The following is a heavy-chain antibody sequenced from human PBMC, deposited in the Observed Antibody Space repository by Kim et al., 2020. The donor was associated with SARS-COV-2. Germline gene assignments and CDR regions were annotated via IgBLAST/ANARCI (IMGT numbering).Heavy chain of an antibody. CDR2: MYYSGST. V-gene: IGHV4-59*11. CDR1: GGSISSHY. Sequence: SETLSLTCTVSGGSISSHYWSWIRQPPGKGLEWIGYMYYSGSTNYNPSLKSRVTISVDTSKNQFSLKLSSVTAADTAVYYCAREAAGSHTYYYYYYAMDVWGQGTTVTVSS. J-gene: IGHJ6*02. CDR3: AREAAGSHTYYYYYYAMDV. D-gene: IGHD6-25*01.